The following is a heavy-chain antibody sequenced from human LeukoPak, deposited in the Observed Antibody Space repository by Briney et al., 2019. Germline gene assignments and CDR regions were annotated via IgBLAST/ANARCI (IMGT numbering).Heavy chain of an antibody. CDR3: AKDKVGLGSGSYWTPDY. D-gene: IGHD3-10*01. V-gene: IGHV3-30*18. Sequence: GRSLRLSCAASGFTFSSYGMHWVRQAPGKGLEWVAVISYDGSNKYYADSGKGRFTISRDNSKNTLYLQMNSLRAEDTAVYYCAKDKVGLGSGSYWTPDYWGQGTLVTDSS. CDR1: GFTFSSYG. J-gene: IGHJ4*02. CDR2: ISYDGSNK.